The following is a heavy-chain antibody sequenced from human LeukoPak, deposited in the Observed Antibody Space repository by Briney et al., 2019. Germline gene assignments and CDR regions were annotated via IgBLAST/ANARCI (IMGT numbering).Heavy chain of an antibody. CDR3: ARGDSVAGKKSFDY. CDR2: INTDGSAT. CDR1: GFTFSSYW. J-gene: IGHJ4*02. Sequence: GGSLRLSCAASGFTFSSYWMHWVRQAPGKGLVWVSQINTDGSATDYADSVKGRFTLSRDNAKNTLYLQMNSLRAEDTAVYYCARGDSVAGKKSFDYWGQGTLVTVSS. V-gene: IGHV3-74*01. D-gene: IGHD6-19*01.